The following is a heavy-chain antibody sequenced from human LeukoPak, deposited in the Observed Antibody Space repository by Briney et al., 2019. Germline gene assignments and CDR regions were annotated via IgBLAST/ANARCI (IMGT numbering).Heavy chain of an antibody. CDR2: INPSGGST. J-gene: IGHJ6*03. V-gene: IGHV1-46*01. CDR1: GYTFTSYY. D-gene: IGHD3-3*01. CDR3: ARSSPMPPEFWSGYYRDYYYYYYMDV. Sequence: ASVKVSCKASGYTFTSYYMHWVRQAPGQGLEWMGIINPSGGSTSYAQKFQGRVTITADESTSTAYMELSSLRSEDTAVYYCARSSPMPPEFWSGYYRDYYYYYYMDVWGKGTTVTVSS.